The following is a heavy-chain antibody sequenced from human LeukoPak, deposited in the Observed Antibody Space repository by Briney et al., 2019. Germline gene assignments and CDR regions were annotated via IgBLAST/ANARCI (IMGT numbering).Heavy chain of an antibody. CDR2: INWNGGGT. CDR1: GFTFDDYG. J-gene: IGHJ5*02. D-gene: IGHD3-10*01. CDR3: ARPLMYYYGSETYFWFDP. Sequence: GGSLRLSCAASGFTFDDYGMSWVRQAPGKGLEWVSGINWNGGGTGYADSVKGRFTISRDNAKNSLSLQMNSLRAEDTAVYYCARPLMYYYGSETYFWFDPWGQGTLVTVSS. V-gene: IGHV3-20*04.